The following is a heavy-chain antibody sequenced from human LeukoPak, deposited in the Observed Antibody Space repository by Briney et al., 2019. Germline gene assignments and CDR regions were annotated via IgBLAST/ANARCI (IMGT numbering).Heavy chain of an antibody. CDR1: GYTFTDYY. CDR2: INHNSGGT. J-gene: IGHJ4*02. CDR3: ARAHFLYCSSTSCLFDY. Sequence: SVKVSCKASGYTFTDYYMHWVRLAPGQGLEWMGWINHNSGGTNYVQKFQGWVTMTRDTSINTAYMELSRLTSDDTGVYYCARAHFLYCSSTSCLFDYWGQGPLVTVSS. D-gene: IGHD2-2*01. V-gene: IGHV1-2*04.